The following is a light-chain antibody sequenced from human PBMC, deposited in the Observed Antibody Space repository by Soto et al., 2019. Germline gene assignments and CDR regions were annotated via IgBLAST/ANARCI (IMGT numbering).Light chain of an antibody. CDR2: EAF. CDR1: SSDVGSYNL. Sequence: QSVLTQPASVSGSPGQSITISCTGTSSDVGSYNLISWYQQHPGTAPKLMIYEAFKRPSGVSNRFSGSKSGNTASLTISGLQAEDEADYYCSSYTSSSTPFVFGTGTKVTVL. V-gene: IGLV2-14*02. J-gene: IGLJ1*01. CDR3: SSYTSSSTPFV.